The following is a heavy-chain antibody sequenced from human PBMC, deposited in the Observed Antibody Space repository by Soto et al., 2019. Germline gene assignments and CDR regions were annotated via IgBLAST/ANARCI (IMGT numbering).Heavy chain of an antibody. CDR1: GDSLRRTNW. Sequence: QEQLQESGPGLVEPSGTLSLTCAVSGDSLRRTNWWSWVRLPPGEGLEWIGETSQSGGTKYSPSLTNRVTTSVDKANNQRALNLTSVTAADTAVYYCVSHGGAAFHYWGQGIPVTVSS. D-gene: IGHD2-21*01. V-gene: IGHV4-4*02. J-gene: IGHJ4*02. CDR2: TSQSGGT. CDR3: VSHGGAAFHY.